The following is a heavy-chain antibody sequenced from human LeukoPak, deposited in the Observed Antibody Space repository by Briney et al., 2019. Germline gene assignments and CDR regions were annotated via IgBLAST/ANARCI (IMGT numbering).Heavy chain of an antibody. CDR1: GFTVSSNY. D-gene: IGHD3-22*01. J-gene: IGHJ4*02. Sequence: GGSLRLSCAASGFTVSSNYMSWVRQAPGKGLEWVSVIYSGGSTYYADSVKGRFTISRDNSKNTLYLQMNSLRAEDTAVYYCANEYYDSSGYYYTLDYWGQGTLVTVSS. CDR3: ANEYYDSSGYYYTLDY. CDR2: IYSGGST. V-gene: IGHV3-66*02.